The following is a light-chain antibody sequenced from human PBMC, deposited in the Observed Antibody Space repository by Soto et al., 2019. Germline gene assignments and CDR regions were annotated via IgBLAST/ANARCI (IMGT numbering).Light chain of an antibody. Sequence: EIVMTQSPDTLSVSPGGRATLSCRASQSVSSNLAWYQQRPGQAPRLLIYGAFTRATGVPARFSGSGSGTELTLTINSLQSEDSAVYYCQQSNHWPPLTVGGGTKVEIK. V-gene: IGKV3-15*01. J-gene: IGKJ4*01. CDR1: QSVSSN. CDR2: GAF. CDR3: QQSNHWPPLT.